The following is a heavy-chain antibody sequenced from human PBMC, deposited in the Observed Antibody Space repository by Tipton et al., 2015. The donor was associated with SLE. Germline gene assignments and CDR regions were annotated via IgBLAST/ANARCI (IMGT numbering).Heavy chain of an antibody. V-gene: IGHV3-21*01. D-gene: IGHD5/OR15-5a*01. CDR2: ISGSSTFI. CDR3: ARDPAGSRLDY. CDR1: GFTFSTYW. J-gene: IGHJ4*02. Sequence: SLRLSYAASGFTFSTYWMNWVRQAPGKGLEWISSISGSSTFIYYADSVKGRFTISRDNAKNSLYLRMNSLRAEDTAVYYCARDPAGSRLDYWGQGTLVTVSS.